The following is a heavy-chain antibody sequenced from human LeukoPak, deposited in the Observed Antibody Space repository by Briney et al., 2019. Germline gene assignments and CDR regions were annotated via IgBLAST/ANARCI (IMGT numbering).Heavy chain of an antibody. CDR2: IIGSGGTT. Sequence: GGSLRLSCAASGFTFSNYAMSWVRQAPGKGLDWVSVIIGSGGTTYYADSVKGRFTISRDNSKNMLYLQMNSLRAEDTAVYYCARVSKAANPTSDSPWFDPWGQGTLVTVSS. V-gene: IGHV3-23*01. D-gene: IGHD2-15*01. CDR1: GFTFSNYA. CDR3: ARVSKAANPTSDSPWFDP. J-gene: IGHJ5*02.